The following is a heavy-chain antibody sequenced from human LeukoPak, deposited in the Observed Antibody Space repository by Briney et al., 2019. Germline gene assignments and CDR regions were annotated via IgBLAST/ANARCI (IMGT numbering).Heavy chain of an antibody. Sequence: ASVKVSCKASGYTFTSYGISWVRQAPGQGLEWMGWISAYNGNTNYAQKLQGRVTMTTDTSTSTAYMELRSLRSDDTAVYYCARLFGWELLTSSNWFDPWGQGTLVTVSS. J-gene: IGHJ5*02. CDR1: GYTFTSYG. CDR3: ARLFGWELLTSSNWFDP. D-gene: IGHD1-26*01. V-gene: IGHV1-18*01. CDR2: ISAYNGNT.